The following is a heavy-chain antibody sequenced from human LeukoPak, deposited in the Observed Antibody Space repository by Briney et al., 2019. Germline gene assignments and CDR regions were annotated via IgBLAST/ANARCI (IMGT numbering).Heavy chain of an antibody. Sequence: PSETLSLTCTVSGGSISSGDYYWSWIRQPPGKGLEWIGYIYYSGSTYYNPSLKSRVTISVDTSKNQFSLKLSSVTAADTAVYYCARVAYSYGYRHGDLDYRGQGTLVTVSS. V-gene: IGHV4-30-4*01. CDR3: ARVAYSYGYRHGDLDY. D-gene: IGHD5-18*01. CDR1: GGSISSGDYY. CDR2: IYYSGST. J-gene: IGHJ4*02.